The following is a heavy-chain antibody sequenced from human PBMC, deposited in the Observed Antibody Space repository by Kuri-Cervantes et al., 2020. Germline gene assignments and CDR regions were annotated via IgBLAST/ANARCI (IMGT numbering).Heavy chain of an antibody. Sequence: GESLKISCAASGFTFSSYSMNWVRQAPGKGLEWVSYISSSSSTIYYADPVKGRFTISRDNAKNSLYLQMNSLRDEDTAVYYCASSGTRYFDWLLSQIDAFDIWGQGTMVTVSS. CDR1: GFTFSSYS. V-gene: IGHV3-48*02. CDR2: ISSSSSTI. CDR3: ASSGTRYFDWLLSQIDAFDI. J-gene: IGHJ3*02. D-gene: IGHD3-9*01.